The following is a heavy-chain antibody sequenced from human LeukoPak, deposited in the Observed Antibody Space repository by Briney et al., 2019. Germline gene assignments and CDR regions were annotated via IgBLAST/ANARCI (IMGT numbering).Heavy chain of an antibody. CDR2: IKSKTDGGTT. V-gene: IGHV3-15*01. CDR1: GFTFSNAW. Sequence: GGSLRLSCAASGFTFSNAWMSWVRQAPGKGLEWVGRIKSKTDGGTTDYAAPVKGRFTISRDDSKNTPYLQMNSLKTEDTAVYYCTTDRTVTTYPDAFDIWGQGTMVTVSS. J-gene: IGHJ3*02. CDR3: TTDRTVTTYPDAFDI. D-gene: IGHD4-17*01.